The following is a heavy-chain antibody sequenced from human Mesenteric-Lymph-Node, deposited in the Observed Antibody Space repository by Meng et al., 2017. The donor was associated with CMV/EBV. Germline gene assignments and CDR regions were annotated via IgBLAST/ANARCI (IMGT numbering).Heavy chain of an antibody. CDR1: GFTFSSYS. D-gene: IGHD2-2*01. CDR2: ISSSSSYI. J-gene: IGHJ6*02. V-gene: IGHV3-21*01. CDR3: ARDQVVPAATSYYYYGMDV. Sequence: GESLKISCAASGFTFSSYSMNWVRQAPGKGLEWVSSISSSSSYIYYADSVKGRFTISRDNAKNSLYLQMNSLRAEDTAVYYCARDQVVPAATSYYYYGMDVWGQGTTVTVSS.